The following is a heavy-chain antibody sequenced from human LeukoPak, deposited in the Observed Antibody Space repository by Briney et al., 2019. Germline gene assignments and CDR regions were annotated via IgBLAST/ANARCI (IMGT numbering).Heavy chain of an antibody. J-gene: IGHJ4*02. CDR1: GYSISSGYY. CDR2: IYHSGST. D-gene: IGHD6-19*01. Sequence: SETLSLTCTVSGYSISSGYYWGWIRQPPGKGLEWIGSIYHSGSTYYNPSLKSRVTISVDTSKNQFSLKLSSVTAADTAVYYCARDRVAGTEVDYWGQGTLVTVSS. CDR3: ARDRVAGTEVDY. V-gene: IGHV4-38-2*02.